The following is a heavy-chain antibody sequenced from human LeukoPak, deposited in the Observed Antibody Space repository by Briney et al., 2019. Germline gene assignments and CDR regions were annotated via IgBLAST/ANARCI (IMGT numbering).Heavy chain of an antibody. J-gene: IGHJ4*02. D-gene: IGHD6-19*01. CDR3: ARHVAKAVAGPDYFDY. CDR2: IYYSGST. V-gene: IGHV4-59*08. Sequence: SETLSLTCTVSGGSISSYYWSWIRQPPGKRLEWIGYIYYSGSTNYNPSLKSRVTISVDTSKNQFSLKLSSVTAADTAVYYCARHVAKAVAGPDYFDYWGQGTLVTVSS. CDR1: GGSISSYY.